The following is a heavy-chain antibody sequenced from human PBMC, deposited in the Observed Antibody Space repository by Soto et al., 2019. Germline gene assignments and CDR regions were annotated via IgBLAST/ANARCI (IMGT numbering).Heavy chain of an antibody. CDR3: ARGVNYYDSSGSSWFDP. J-gene: IGHJ5*02. D-gene: IGHD3-22*01. CDR1: GGSISSGGYY. Sequence: PSATLSLTCTVSGGSISSGGYYWSWIRQHPGKGLEWIGYIYYSGSTYYNPSLKSRVTISVDRSKNPFSLKLNSLTAADTAVFYCARGVNYYDSSGSSWFDPWGQGALVTVSS. CDR2: IYYSGST. V-gene: IGHV4-31*03.